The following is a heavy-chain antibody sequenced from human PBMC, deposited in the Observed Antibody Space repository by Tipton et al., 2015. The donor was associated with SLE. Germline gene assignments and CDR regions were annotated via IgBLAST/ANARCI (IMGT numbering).Heavy chain of an antibody. Sequence: SLRLSCVASGFTFSTYWMHWVRQAPGKGLEWVANIKEDGSETYYVDSVKGRFTISRDNAKTSLYLQMNNLRAEDTAVYYCARGVDNWGQGTLVTVSS. CDR1: GFTFSTYW. J-gene: IGHJ4*02. CDR3: ARGVDN. CDR2: IKEDGSET. V-gene: IGHV3-7*01.